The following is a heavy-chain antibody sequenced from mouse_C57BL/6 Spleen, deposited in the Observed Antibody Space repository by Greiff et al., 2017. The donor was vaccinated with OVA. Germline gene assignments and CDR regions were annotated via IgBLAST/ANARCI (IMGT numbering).Heavy chain of an antibody. CDR3: AREGVGTDPYYFDY. J-gene: IGHJ2*01. CDR1: GYTFTSYW. CDR2: INPSNGGT. V-gene: IGHV1-53*01. D-gene: IGHD1-3*01. Sequence: QVQLKQSGTELVKPGASVKLSCKASGYTFTSYWMHWVKQRPGQGLEWIGNINPSNGGTNYNEKFKSKATLTVDKSASTAYMQLSSLTSEDSAVYYCAREGVGTDPYYFDYWGQGTTLTVSS.